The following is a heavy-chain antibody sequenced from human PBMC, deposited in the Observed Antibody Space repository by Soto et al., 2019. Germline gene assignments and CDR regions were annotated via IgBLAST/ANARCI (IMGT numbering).Heavy chain of an antibody. CDR3: ARTPRQQLGYYYYMDV. V-gene: IGHV1-69*02. Sequence: SVNVSCKASGGTFSSYTISWVRQAPGQGLEWMGRIIPILGIANYAQKFQGRVTITADKSTSTAYMELSSLRSEDTAVYYCARTPRQQLGYYYYMDVWGKGTTVTVSS. CDR1: GGTFSSYT. J-gene: IGHJ6*03. CDR2: IIPILGIA. D-gene: IGHD6-13*01.